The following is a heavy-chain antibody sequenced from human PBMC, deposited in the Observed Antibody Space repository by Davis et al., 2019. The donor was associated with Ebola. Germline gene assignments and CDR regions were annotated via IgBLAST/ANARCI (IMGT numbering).Heavy chain of an antibody. CDR2: ITPSSAYI. CDR3: ARDVAGRAGY. J-gene: IGHJ4*02. V-gene: IGHV3-21*01. CDR1: GITFSTYR. Sequence: PGGSLRLSCAGSGITFSTYRLSWVRQAPGKGLEWVSSITPSSAYIYYAASVKGRFTISRDNAKNTLFLQMNSLRADDTAVYYCARDVAGRAGYWGQGTLVTVSS. D-gene: IGHD1-14*01.